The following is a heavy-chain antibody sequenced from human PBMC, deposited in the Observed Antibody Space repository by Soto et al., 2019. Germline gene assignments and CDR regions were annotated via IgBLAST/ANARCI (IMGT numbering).Heavy chain of an antibody. V-gene: IGHV4-59*08. CDR1: GGSISSYY. CDR3: ARHSSSSFYYYYYFLDG. Sequence: PSETLSLTCTVSGGSISSYYWSWIRQPPGKGLEWIGYIYYSGSTNYNPSLKSRVTISVDTSKNQFSLKLSSVTAADTAVYYCARHSSSSFYYYYYFLDGWGKGTTVTVSS. J-gene: IGHJ6*03. CDR2: IYYSGST. D-gene: IGHD6-6*01.